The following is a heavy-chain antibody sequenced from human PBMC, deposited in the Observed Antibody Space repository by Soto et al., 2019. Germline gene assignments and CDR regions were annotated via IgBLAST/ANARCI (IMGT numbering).Heavy chain of an antibody. CDR1: GFTFSSYS. CDR3: ARVRRSGTALFDY. CDR2: ISSSSSYI. V-gene: IGHV3-21*01. D-gene: IGHD1-1*01. J-gene: IGHJ4*02. Sequence: EVQLVESGGGLVKPGGSLRLSCAASGFTFSSYSMNWVRQAPGKGLEWVSSISSSSSYIYYADSVKGRVTVSRDNAKNSVYLKMNSLRAEDTAVYYCARVRRSGTALFDYWGQGTLVTVSS.